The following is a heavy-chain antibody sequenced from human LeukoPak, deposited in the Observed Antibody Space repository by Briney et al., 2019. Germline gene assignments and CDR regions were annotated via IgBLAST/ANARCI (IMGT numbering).Heavy chain of an antibody. J-gene: IGHJ4*02. CDR2: ISSSSSYI. D-gene: IGHD2-2*01. CDR3: ARGIAGYCSSTSCPTG. V-gene: IGHV3-21*01. Sequence: GESLRLSCAASGFTFSSYSMNWVRQAPGKGLEWVSSISSSSSYIYYADSVKGRFTISRDNAKNSLYLQMNSLRAEDTAVYYCARGIAGYCSSTSCPTGWGQGTLVTVSS. CDR1: GFTFSSYS.